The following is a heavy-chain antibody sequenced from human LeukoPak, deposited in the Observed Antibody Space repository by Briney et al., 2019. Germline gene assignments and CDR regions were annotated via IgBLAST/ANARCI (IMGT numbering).Heavy chain of an antibody. CDR2: ISSSSSYI. V-gene: IGHV3-21*01. CDR3: ARLRSHALGYCSGGSCYAPNNWFDP. D-gene: IGHD2-15*01. Sequence: GGSLRLSCAASGFTFSSYSMNWVRQAPGKGLEWVSSISSSSSYIYYADSVKGRFTISRDNAKNSLYLQMNSLRAEDTAVYYCARLRSHALGYCSGGSCYAPNNWFDPWGQGTLVTVSS. J-gene: IGHJ5*02. CDR1: GFTFSSYS.